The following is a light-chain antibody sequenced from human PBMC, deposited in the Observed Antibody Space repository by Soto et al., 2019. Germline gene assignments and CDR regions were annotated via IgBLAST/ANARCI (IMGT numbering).Light chain of an antibody. CDR3: QQYDNSAPLS. Sequence: EIVLTQSPANLSLSPGDRATLSCGASQSVRSSYVAWYQQKAGLAPRLLIYDGSSRASGIPDRFSGSGSGTDFTLTIGRLEPEDFALYYCQQYDNSAPLSFGGGTKVEMK. CDR2: DGS. J-gene: IGKJ4*01. CDR1: QSVRSSY. V-gene: IGKV3D-20*01.